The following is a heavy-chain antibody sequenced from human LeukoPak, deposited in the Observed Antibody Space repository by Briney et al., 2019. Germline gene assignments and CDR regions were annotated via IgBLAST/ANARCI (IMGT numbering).Heavy chain of an antibody. CDR2: ISCSGDT. CDR1: GFTLRNHA. CDR3: ANLFGDSEVY. D-gene: IGHD2-21*01. Sequence: PGGSLTLSWPISGFTLRNHAMHWVRRPPGKGLEWVSTISCSGDTIYADSVKGRFTISRDNSKNTLYLQMNSLRSEDSALYYCANLFGDSEVYWGQGALVTVSS. J-gene: IGHJ4*02. V-gene: IGHV3-23*01.